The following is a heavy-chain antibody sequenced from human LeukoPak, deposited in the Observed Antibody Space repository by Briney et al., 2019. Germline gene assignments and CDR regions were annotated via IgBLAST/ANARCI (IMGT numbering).Heavy chain of an antibody. D-gene: IGHD3-10*01. CDR2: IKGDGSDK. V-gene: IGHV3-7*04. J-gene: IGHJ4*02. CDR3: ARPFGSGTYYQFDL. CDR1: GFAFSSYW. Sequence: PGGSLRLSCAASGFAFSSYWMSWVRQAPGKGLEWVANIKGDGSDKYYLDSLKGRFTVSRDNAKNSLYPQVNSLRADDTAVYYCARPFGSGTYYQFDLWGQGTLVTVSS.